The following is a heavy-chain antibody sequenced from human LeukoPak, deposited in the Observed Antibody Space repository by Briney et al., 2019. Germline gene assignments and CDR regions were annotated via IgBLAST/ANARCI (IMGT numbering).Heavy chain of an antibody. J-gene: IGHJ6*03. V-gene: IGHV3-7*01. Sequence: GGSLRLSCAASGFTFSSYWMSWVRQAPGKGLEWVASIKQDGSEKYYVDSVKGRFTISRDNAKNSLYLQMNSLRAEDTAVYYCARESQDITHYYYYYYMDVWGKGTTVTISS. D-gene: IGHD1-14*01. CDR1: GFTFSSYW. CDR2: IKQDGSEK. CDR3: ARESQDITHYYYYYYMDV.